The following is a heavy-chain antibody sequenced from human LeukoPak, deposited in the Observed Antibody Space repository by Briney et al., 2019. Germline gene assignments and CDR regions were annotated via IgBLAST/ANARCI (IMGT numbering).Heavy chain of an antibody. D-gene: IGHD5-18*01. CDR3: ASGGYSYDYVFDY. Sequence: GGSLRLSCAASGFTFSSYSMNWVRQAPGKGLEWVSSISSSSSYIYYADSVKGRFTISRDNAKNSLYLQMNSLRAEDTAVYYCASGGYSYDYVFDYWGQGTLVTVSS. CDR1: GFTFSSYS. CDR2: ISSSSSYI. V-gene: IGHV3-21*01. J-gene: IGHJ4*02.